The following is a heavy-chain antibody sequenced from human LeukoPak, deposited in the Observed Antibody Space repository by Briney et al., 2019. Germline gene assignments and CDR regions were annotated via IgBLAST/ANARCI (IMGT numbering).Heavy chain of an antibody. V-gene: IGHV5-51*01. D-gene: IGHD2-2*01. CDR3: ARRRIVVAPAANLGDYYYYYYMDV. CDR2: IYPGDSDT. Sequence: PGESLKTSCKGSGYSFTSYWIGWVRQMPGKGLEWMGIIYPGDSDTRYSPSFQGQVTISADKSISTAYLQWSSLKASDTAMYYCARRRIVVAPAANLGDYYYYYYMDVWGKGTTVTVSS. CDR1: GYSFTSYW. J-gene: IGHJ6*03.